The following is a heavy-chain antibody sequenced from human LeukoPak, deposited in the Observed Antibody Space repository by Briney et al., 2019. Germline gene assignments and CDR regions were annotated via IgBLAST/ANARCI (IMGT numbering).Heavy chain of an antibody. J-gene: IGHJ4*02. CDR1: GFTFDDYG. Sequence: PGGSLRLSCAASGFTFDDYGMSWVRQAPGKGLEWVSGINWNGGSTGYADSVKGRFTISRDNAKNSLYLQMNSLRAEDTALYYCARGDVGATSFYFDYWGQGTLVTVSS. V-gene: IGHV3-20*04. CDR2: INWNGGST. D-gene: IGHD1-26*01. CDR3: ARGDVGATSFYFDY.